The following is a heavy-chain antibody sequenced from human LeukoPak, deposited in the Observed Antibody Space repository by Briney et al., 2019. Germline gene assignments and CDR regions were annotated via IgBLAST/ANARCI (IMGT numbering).Heavy chain of an antibody. CDR1: GFTVSSNY. D-gene: IGHD3-3*01. CDR3: ARADYDFWSGYYGG. J-gene: IGHJ4*02. V-gene: IGHV3-53*04. CDR2: IYSGGST. Sequence: GGSLRLSCEASGFTVSSNYMSWVRQAPGKGLEWVSVIYSGGSTYYADSVKGRFTISRHNSKNTLYLQMNSLRAEDTAVYYCARADYDFWSGYYGGWGQGTLVTVSS.